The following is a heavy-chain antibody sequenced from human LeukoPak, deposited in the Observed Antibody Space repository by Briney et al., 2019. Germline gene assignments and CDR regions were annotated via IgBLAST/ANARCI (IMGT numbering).Heavy chain of an antibody. J-gene: IGHJ4*02. CDR2: IIPIFGTA. CDR3: ARDRYYGSGSYYNGYFDY. D-gene: IGHD3-10*01. CDR1: GGTFSSYA. V-gene: IGHV1-69*01. Sequence: SVKVSCKASGGTFSSYAISWVRQAPGQGLEWMGGIIPIFGTANYAQKFQGRVTITADESTSTAYMGLSSLRSEDTAVYYCARDRYYGSGSYYNGYFDYWGQGTLVTVSS.